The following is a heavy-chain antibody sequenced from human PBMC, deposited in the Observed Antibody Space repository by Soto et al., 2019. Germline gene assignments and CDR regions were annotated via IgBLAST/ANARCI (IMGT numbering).Heavy chain of an antibody. V-gene: IGHV4-59*01. CDR1: GGSISSYY. CDR3: ARAQDWFDP. CDR2: IYYSGST. J-gene: IGHJ5*02. Sequence: SETLSLTCTVSGGSISSYYWSWIRQPPGKGLEWIGYIYYSGSTNYNPSLKSRVTISVDTSKNQFSLKLSSVTAADTAVYYCARAQDWFDPWGQGTLVTVSS.